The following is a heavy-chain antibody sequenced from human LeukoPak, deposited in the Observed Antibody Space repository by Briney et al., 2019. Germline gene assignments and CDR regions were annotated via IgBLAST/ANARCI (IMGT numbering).Heavy chain of an antibody. CDR1: RFTHYGHT. D-gene: IGHD4/OR15-4a*01. V-gene: IGHV3-43*01. J-gene: IGHJ4*02. CDR2: ISWDGANT. Sequence: GGSLRLSCAASRFTHYGHTMHWVRQAPGKGLEWVSLISWDGANTMYADSVKGRFTISRDSGKNSLYLQMNSLRREDTARYYCATDKDDYGAFDYWGQGTLVTVSS. CDR3: ATDKDDYGAFDY.